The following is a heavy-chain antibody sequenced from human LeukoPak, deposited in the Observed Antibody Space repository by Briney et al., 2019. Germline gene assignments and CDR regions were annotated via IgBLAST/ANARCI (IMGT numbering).Heavy chain of an antibody. D-gene: IGHD3-16*01. CDR1: GGSISGHY. CDR3: ARFGVDYDMDV. Sequence: SETLSLTCSVSGGSISGHYWTWIRQPPGKGLEWIGQIHYTGKPDYNPTLKSRITISVDTSKNQVSLQVSSVTAADSAIYYCARFGVDYDMDVWGHGTTVTVFS. J-gene: IGHJ6*02. CDR2: IHYTGKP. V-gene: IGHV4-59*11.